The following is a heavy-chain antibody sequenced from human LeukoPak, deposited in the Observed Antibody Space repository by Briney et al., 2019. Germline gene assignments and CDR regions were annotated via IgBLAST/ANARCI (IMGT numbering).Heavy chain of an antibody. CDR2: INGDGRST. CDR3: TRGGLTGQMAAFDY. D-gene: IGHD3-9*01. J-gene: IGHJ4*02. V-gene: IGHV3-74*01. CDR1: GFTLSDYW. Sequence: PGGSLRLSCAASGFTLSDYWMHWVHQVPGEGPVWVSRINGDGRSTTYADSVKGRFTISRDNAKNTIFLQMTSLRDEDTAVYYCTRGGLTGQMAAFDYWGQGALVTVSS.